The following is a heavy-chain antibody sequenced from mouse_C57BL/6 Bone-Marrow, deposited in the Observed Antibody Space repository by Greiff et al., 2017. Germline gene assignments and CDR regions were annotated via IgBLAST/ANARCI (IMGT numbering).Heavy chain of an antibody. CDR3: ARAIFISTGVATDYDLDF. CDR1: GYTFTSYW. CDR2: IDPSDSYT. D-gene: IGHD1-1*01. V-gene: IGHV1-69*01. Sequence: QVQLQQPGAELVMPGASVKLSCKASGYTFTSYWMHWVKQRPGQGLEWIGEIDPSDSYTNYNQKFKGKSTLTVDKSSSTAYMQLSSLTSEDSAVYYVARAIFISTGVATDYDLDFWGQGTSATVSS. J-gene: IGHJ4*01.